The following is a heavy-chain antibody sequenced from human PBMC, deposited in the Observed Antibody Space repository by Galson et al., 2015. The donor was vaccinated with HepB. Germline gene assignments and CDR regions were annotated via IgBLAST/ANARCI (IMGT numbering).Heavy chain of an antibody. CDR1: GLNFSTYW. CDR3: AADPELGIATSHI. J-gene: IGHJ3*02. D-gene: IGHD1-14*01. V-gene: IGHV3-7*01. CDR2: INQGGGEK. Sequence: SLRLSCAASGLNFSTYWMTWVRQAPGKGLEWVANINQGGGEKNYVDSVRGRFTISRDNARNSLYLQMNSLRAEDTAVYYCAADPELGIATSHICGQGTVVTVSS.